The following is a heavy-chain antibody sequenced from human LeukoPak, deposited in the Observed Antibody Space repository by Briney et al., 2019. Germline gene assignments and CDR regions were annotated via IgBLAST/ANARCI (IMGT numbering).Heavy chain of an antibody. J-gene: IGHJ6*03. CDR3: ARYPGYYYYYMDV. CDR2: MYHSGST. V-gene: IGHV4-39*01. Sequence: KPSETLSLTCTVSGGSISSSSYYWGWIRQPPGKGLEWIGSMYHSGSTYYNPSLKSRVTISVDTSKNQFSLKLSSVTAADTAVYYCARYPGYYYYYMDVWGKGTTVTISS. CDR1: GGSISSSSYY.